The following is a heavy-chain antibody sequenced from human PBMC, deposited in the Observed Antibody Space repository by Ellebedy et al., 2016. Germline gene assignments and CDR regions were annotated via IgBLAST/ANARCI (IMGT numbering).Heavy chain of an antibody. CDR1: RYTFTDYY. V-gene: IGHV1-18*04. Sequence: ASVKVSXKASRYTFTDYYIHWVRQAPGQGLEWMGWISADNGDTRHAQKLQGRFTMTTDTSTTTAYMELRNLRSDDTAVYYCARGSDAPGSYDYWGQGTLVTVSS. D-gene: IGHD3-10*01. J-gene: IGHJ4*02. CDR3: ARGSDAPGSYDY. CDR2: ISADNGDT.